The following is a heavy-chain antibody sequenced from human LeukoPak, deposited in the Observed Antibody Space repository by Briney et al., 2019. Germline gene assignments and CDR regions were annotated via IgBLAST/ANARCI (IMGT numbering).Heavy chain of an antibody. V-gene: IGHV4-59*01. Sequence: KTSETLSLTCTVSGGSISSYYWSWIRQPPGKGLEWIGYIYYSGSTNYNPSLKSRVTISVDTSKNQLSLKLSSVTAADTAVYYCARDRYHYDSSGYYFDHWGQGTLVTVSS. J-gene: IGHJ4*02. CDR3: ARDRYHYDSSGYYFDH. CDR1: GGSISSYY. CDR2: IYYSGST. D-gene: IGHD3-22*01.